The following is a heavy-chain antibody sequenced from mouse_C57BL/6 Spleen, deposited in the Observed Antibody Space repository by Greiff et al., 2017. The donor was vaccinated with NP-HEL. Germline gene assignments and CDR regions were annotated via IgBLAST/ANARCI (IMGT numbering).Heavy chain of an antibody. CDR2: INPYNGDT. J-gene: IGHJ1*03. D-gene: IGHD2-4*01. CDR1: GYSFTGYF. Sequence: EVQLQQSGPELVKPGDSVKISCKASGYSFTGYFMNWVMQSHGKSLEWIGRINPYNGDTFYNQKFKGKATLTVDKSSSTAHMELRSLTSEDSAVYYCARKDYDSSYWYFDVWGTGTTVTVSS. V-gene: IGHV1-20*01. CDR3: ARKDYDSSYWYFDV.